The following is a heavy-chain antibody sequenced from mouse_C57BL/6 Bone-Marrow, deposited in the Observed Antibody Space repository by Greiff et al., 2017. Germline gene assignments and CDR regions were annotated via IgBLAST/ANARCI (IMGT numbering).Heavy chain of an antibody. Sequence: QVQLQQSGPGLVQPSGFSLTSYGVHWVRQPPGKGLEWLGVIWSGGSTDYNAAFISRLSISKDNSKSQVFFKMNSLQADDTAIYYCAKSHGGLRRGNYAMDYWGQGTSVTVSS. CDR3: AKSHGGLRRGNYAMDY. D-gene: IGHD2-4*01. V-gene: IGHV2-4*01. CDR1: GFSLTSYG. J-gene: IGHJ4*01. CDR2: IWSGGST.